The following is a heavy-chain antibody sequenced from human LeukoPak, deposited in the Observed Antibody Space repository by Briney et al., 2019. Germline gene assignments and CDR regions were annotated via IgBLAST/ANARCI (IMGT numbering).Heavy chain of an antibody. CDR3: ARGGWNKFDY. Sequence: KPSETLSLTCSVSGGSIRSSSYYWSWIRQPPGKGLEWIGFIFYSGTTNYNPSLKSRVTISVDTSKNQFSLKLSSVTAADTAVYYCARGGWNKFDYWGQGTLVTVSS. CDR1: GGSIRSSSYY. CDR2: IFYSGTT. D-gene: IGHD3-22*01. J-gene: IGHJ4*02. V-gene: IGHV4-61*01.